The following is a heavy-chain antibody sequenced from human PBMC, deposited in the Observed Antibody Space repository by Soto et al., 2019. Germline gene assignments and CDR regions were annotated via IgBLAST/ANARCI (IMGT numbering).Heavy chain of an antibody. CDR3: ARHEGSNYGSGRGFDP. Sequence: QLQLQESGPGLVKPSETLSLTCTVSGGSISSSSYYWGWIRQPPGKGLEWIGSIYYSGSTYYNPSLKSRVTISVDTSKNQFSLKLSPVTAADTAVYYCARHEGSNYGSGRGFDPWGQGTLVTVSS. V-gene: IGHV4-39*01. J-gene: IGHJ5*02. CDR1: GGSISSSSYY. D-gene: IGHD3-10*01. CDR2: IYYSGST.